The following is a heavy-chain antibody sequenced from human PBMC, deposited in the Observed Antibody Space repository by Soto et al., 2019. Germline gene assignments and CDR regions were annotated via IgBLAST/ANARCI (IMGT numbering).Heavy chain of an antibody. J-gene: IGHJ6*02. Sequence: ASVKVSCKASGYTFTSYAMHWVRQAPGQRLEWMGWINAGNGNTKYSQKFQGRVTITRDTSAGTAYMELSSLRSEDTAVYYCARGLNKMVYAISNYYYGMDVWGQGTTVTVSS. CDR3: ARGLNKMVYAISNYYYGMDV. CDR1: GYTFTSYA. CDR2: INAGNGNT. D-gene: IGHD2-8*01. V-gene: IGHV1-3*01.